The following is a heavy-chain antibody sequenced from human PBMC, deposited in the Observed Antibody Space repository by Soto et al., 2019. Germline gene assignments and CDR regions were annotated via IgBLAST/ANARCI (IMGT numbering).Heavy chain of an antibody. V-gene: IGHV1-69*13. CDR3: ARDPETGTAGKENCFDP. CDR2: IIPIFGTA. CDR1: GGTFSSYA. J-gene: IGHJ5*02. D-gene: IGHD1-7*01. Sequence: GASVKVSCKASGGTFSSYAISWVRQAPGRGLEWMGGIIPIFGTANYAQKFQGRVTITADESTSTAYMELSSLRSEDTAVYYCARDPETGTAGKENCFDPWGQGTLVTVSS.